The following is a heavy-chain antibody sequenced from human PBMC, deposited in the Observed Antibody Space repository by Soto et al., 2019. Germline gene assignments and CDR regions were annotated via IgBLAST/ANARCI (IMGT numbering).Heavy chain of an antibody. J-gene: IGHJ4*02. CDR1: GYTFTSYA. CDR2: INAGNGNT. Sequence: ASVKVSCKASGYTFTSYAMHWVRQAPGQRLEWMGWINAGNGNTKYSQKFQGRVTITRDKSASTAYMELSSLRSEDTAVYYCARDRGQMDTGVFDYWGQGTLVTVSS. CDR3: ARDRGQMDTGVFDY. D-gene: IGHD5-18*01. V-gene: IGHV1-3*01.